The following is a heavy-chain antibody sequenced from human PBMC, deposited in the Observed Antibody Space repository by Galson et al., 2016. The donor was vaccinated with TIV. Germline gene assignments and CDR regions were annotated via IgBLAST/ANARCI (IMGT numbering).Heavy chain of an antibody. D-gene: IGHD3-16*01. CDR3: ARGRGGEYFDY. Sequence: SLRLSCAASEFVFSSFWMTWVRQAPGKGLEWVANIKQDGSEKYYVDSVKGRFTISRDNAKNSMYLQMNSLRAEDTAVCYCARGRGGEYFDYWGQGTLVTVSS. V-gene: IGHV3-7*03. CDR1: EFVFSSFW. J-gene: IGHJ4*02. CDR2: IKQDGSEK.